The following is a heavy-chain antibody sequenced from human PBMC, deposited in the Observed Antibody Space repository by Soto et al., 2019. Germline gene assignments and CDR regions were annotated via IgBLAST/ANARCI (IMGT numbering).Heavy chain of an antibody. CDR1: GYTFTSYA. CDR2: INAGNGNT. V-gene: IGHV1-3*01. Sequence: QVQLVQSGAEVKKPGASVKVSCKASGYTFTSYAMHWVRQAPGHRLEWMGWINAGNGNTKYSQKFQGRVTITRDTSASTAYMELSSLRSEDTAVYYCARDENGSGWYSGFDYWVQGTLVTVSS. J-gene: IGHJ4*02. CDR3: ARDENGSGWYSGFDY. D-gene: IGHD6-19*01.